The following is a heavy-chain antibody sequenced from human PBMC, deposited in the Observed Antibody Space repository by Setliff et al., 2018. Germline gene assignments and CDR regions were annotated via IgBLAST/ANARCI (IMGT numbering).Heavy chain of an antibody. CDR3: ARASRFATIVWKGDYYMDV. J-gene: IGHJ6*03. CDR2: INTNTGNP. D-gene: IGHD3-16*02. V-gene: IGHV7-4-1*02. CDR1: GYSFSTYA. Sequence: ASVKVSCKASGYSFSTYAMSWIRQAPGQGLEWMGWINTNTGNPSYAQGFTGRFVFSLDTSVSTAYLQISSLKPEDSAMYYCARASRFATIVWKGDYYMDVWGKGTTVTVSS.